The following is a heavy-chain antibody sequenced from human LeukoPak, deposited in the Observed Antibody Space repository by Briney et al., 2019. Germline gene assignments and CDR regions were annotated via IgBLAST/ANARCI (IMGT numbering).Heavy chain of an antibody. J-gene: IGHJ5*02. CDR3: ARGGYSSGWYWFDP. CDR2: ISSSSSYI. V-gene: IGHV3-21*01. CDR1: GFTFGSYS. D-gene: IGHD6-19*01. Sequence: NPGGSLRLSCAASGFTFGSYSMNWVRQAPGKGLKWVSSISSSSSYIYYADSVKGRFTISRDNAKNSLYLQMNSLRAEDTAVYYCARGGYSSGWYWFDPWGQGTLVTVSS.